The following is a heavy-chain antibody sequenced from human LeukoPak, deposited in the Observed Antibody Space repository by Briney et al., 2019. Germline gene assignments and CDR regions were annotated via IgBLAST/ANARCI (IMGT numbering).Heavy chain of an antibody. CDR2: INPSGGST. V-gene: IGHV1-46*01. D-gene: IGHD6-19*01. CDR1: GYTFTSYY. Sequence: GASVKVSCKASGYTFTSYYMHWVRQAPGQGLEWMGIINPSGGSTSYAQKFQGRVTITTDESTSTAYMELSSLRSEDTAVYYCASRYSSGLETIDYWGQGTLVTVSS. CDR3: ASRYSSGLETIDY. J-gene: IGHJ4*02.